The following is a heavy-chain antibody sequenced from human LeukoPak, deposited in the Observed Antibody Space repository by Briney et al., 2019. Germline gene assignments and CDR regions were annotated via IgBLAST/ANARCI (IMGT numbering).Heavy chain of an antibody. CDR3: ARSHLVDTTMVDYFDY. Sequence: SETLSLTCTVSGGSISSYYWNWIRQPPGKGLEWIGYIYYSGSTNYNPSLKSRVTISVDTSKNQFSLNLTSVTAADTAVYYCARSHLVDTTMVDYFDYWGQGTLVTVSS. V-gene: IGHV4-59*01. J-gene: IGHJ4*02. CDR2: IYYSGST. D-gene: IGHD5-18*01. CDR1: GGSISSYY.